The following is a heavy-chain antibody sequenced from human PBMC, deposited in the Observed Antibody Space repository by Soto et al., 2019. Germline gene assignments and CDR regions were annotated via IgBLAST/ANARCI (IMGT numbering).Heavy chain of an antibody. V-gene: IGHV3-23*01. D-gene: IGHD4-17*01. CDR1: GFTFTNYA. CDR3: AKGTATVSVLFDY. CDR2: ISASAAST. J-gene: IGHJ4*01. Sequence: PGESLKISCAASGFTFTNYAVSWVRQAPGKGPEWVSAISASAASTYYADSVRGRFTISRDNSKNTLYLLMNSLRAEDTAVYYCAKGTATVSVLFDYWGHGTLVTVSS.